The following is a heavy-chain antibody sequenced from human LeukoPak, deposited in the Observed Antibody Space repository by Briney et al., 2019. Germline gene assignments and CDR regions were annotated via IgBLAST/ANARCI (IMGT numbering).Heavy chain of an antibody. CDR2: IYYSGST. D-gene: IGHD4-23*01. CDR1: GGSISSYY. J-gene: IGHJ4*02. Sequence: SETLSLTCTVSGGSISSYYWSWIRQPPGKGLEWIGYIYYSGSTNYNPSLKSRVTISVDTSKNQFSLKLSSVTAADTAVYCCARGGVTLGYWGQGTLVTVSS. V-gene: IGHV4-59*01. CDR3: ARGGVTLGY.